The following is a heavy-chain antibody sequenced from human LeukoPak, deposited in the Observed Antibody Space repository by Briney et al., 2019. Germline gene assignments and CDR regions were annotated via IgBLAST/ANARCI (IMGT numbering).Heavy chain of an antibody. V-gene: IGHV4-34*01. CDR3: ARAVYYYDSSGYYYHSYFDY. J-gene: IGHJ4*02. Sequence: SETLSLTCAVYGGSFSGYYWSWIRQPPGKGLEWIGEINHSGSTNYNPSLKSRVTISVDTSKNQFSLKLSSVTAADTAVYYCARAVYYYDSSGYYYHSYFDYWGQGTLVTVSS. CDR2: INHSGST. D-gene: IGHD3-22*01. CDR1: GGSFSGYY.